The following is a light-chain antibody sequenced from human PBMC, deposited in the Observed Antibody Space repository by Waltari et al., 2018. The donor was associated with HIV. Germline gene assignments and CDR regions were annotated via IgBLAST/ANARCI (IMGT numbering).Light chain of an antibody. CDR2: GNT. CDR1: SSNIGAGYD. J-gene: IGLJ2*01. Sequence: QSVLTQPPSVSGAPGQRVTISCTGSSSNIGAGYDVHWYQQLPGTAPKLLIYGNTNRPPRVPDRFSGSKSGTSASLAITGLQAEDEADYYCQSLRVFGGGTKLTVL. V-gene: IGLV1-40*01. CDR3: QSLRV.